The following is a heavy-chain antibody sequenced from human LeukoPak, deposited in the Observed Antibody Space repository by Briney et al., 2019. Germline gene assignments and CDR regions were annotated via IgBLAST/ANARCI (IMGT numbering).Heavy chain of an antibody. CDR3: ARSDGGNSRSFDY. D-gene: IGHD4-23*01. CDR2: ISTGGST. Sequence: SETLSLTCTVSGGSISSYYWSWIRRPAGKGLEWIGRISTGGSTNYNPSLKSRVTMSVDTSKSQFSLNLTSVTAADTAVYYCARSDGGNSRSFDYWGQGTLVTVSS. V-gene: IGHV4-4*07. J-gene: IGHJ4*02. CDR1: GGSISSYY.